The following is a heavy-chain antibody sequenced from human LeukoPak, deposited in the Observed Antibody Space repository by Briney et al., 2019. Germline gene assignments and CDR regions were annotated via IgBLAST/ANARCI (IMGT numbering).Heavy chain of an antibody. V-gene: IGHV1-24*01. CDR2: FDPEDGET. CDR3: ATGPQLWRQDGWFDP. D-gene: IGHD5-24*01. Sequence: GASVKVSCKVSGYTLTELSMHWVRLAPGKGLEWMGGFDPEDGETIYAQKFQGRVTMTEDTSTDTAYMELSSLRSEDTAVYYCATGPQLWRQDGWFDPWGQGTLVTVSS. CDR1: GYTLTELS. J-gene: IGHJ5*02.